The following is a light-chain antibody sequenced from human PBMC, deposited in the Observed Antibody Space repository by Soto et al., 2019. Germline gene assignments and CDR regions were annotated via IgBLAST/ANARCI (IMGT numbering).Light chain of an antibody. V-gene: IGKV1-5*03. CDR2: KAS. CDR3: QQYDTYPFT. Sequence: DIPMTQSPSTLSASIGDRVTITCRASQSITNWLAWYQQKPGKAPKVLIYKASSLESGVPSRFSGSESGTEFTLAINSLQPDDFATYYCQQYDTYPFTFGPGTKVDIK. J-gene: IGKJ3*01. CDR1: QSITNW.